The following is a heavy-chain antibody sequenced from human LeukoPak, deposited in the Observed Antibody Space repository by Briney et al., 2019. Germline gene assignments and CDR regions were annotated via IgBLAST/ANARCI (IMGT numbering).Heavy chain of an antibody. Sequence: ASVKVSCKASGYTFTDYYMQWVRQAPGQGLEWMGWINPNSGGTHYVQKFQGWVTMTRDTSISTAYMELSRLTSDDTAVYYCARGGPYYDSSRANDLNYWGQGTLVTVSS. CDR2: INPNSGGT. V-gene: IGHV1-2*04. CDR3: ARGGPYYDSSRANDLNY. CDR1: GYTFTDYY. D-gene: IGHD3-22*01. J-gene: IGHJ4*02.